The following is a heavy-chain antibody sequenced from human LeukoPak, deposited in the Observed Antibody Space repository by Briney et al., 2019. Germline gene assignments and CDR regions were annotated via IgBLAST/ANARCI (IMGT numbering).Heavy chain of an antibody. V-gene: IGHV1-8*02. D-gene: IGHD5-18*01. CDR3: ARCLRIQPGYRSDLGY. J-gene: IGHJ4*02. Sequence: GASVKVSCKASGYTFTSYYMHWVRQATGQGLEWMGWMNPNSGNTGYAQKFQGRVTMTRNTSISTAYMELSSLRSEDTAVYYCARCLRIQPGYRSDLGYWGQGTLVTVSS. CDR2: MNPNSGNT. CDR1: GYTFTSYY.